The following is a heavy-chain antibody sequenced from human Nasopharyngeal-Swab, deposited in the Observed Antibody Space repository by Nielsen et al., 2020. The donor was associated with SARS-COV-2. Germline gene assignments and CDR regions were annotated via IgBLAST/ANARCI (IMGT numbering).Heavy chain of an antibody. Sequence: ARQAPGKGLEWVGRIKSKTDGERIDYAAPVKGRFTISRDDSKNRLYLQMTSLKIEDTAVYYCTRGNYRVTIFGVVTTGDYGMDVWGQGTTVTVSS. CDR2: IKSKTDGERI. D-gene: IGHD3-3*01. V-gene: IGHV3-15*01. J-gene: IGHJ6*02. CDR3: TRGNYRVTIFGVVTTGDYGMDV.